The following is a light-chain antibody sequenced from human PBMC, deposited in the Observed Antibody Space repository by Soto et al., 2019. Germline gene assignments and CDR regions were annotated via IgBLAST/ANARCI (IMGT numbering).Light chain of an antibody. CDR1: GSDIGGYNY. CDR3: QSYDSSLSGWV. CDR2: DVW. Sequence: QSALTQPASVSGSPGQSITIYCIGTGSDIGGYNYVSWYQQHPGKAPTLMIYDVWARPLGVSHRFSGSKSGNTASLTISGLQGDDEADYYCQSYDSSLSGWVFGGGTKLTVL. V-gene: IGLV2-14*03. J-gene: IGLJ3*02.